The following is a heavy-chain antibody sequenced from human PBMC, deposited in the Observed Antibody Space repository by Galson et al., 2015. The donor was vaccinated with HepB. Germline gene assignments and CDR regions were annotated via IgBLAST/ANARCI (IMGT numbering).Heavy chain of an antibody. Sequence: SLRLSCAASGFTFSSYSMNWVRQAPGKGLEWVSYISSSSSTIYYADSVKGRFTISRDNAKNSLYLQMNSLRAEDTAVYYCAREYDSGPIDYWGQGTLVTVSS. CDR2: ISSSSSTI. V-gene: IGHV3-48*01. J-gene: IGHJ4*02. D-gene: IGHD3-22*01. CDR1: GFTFSSYS. CDR3: AREYDSGPIDY.